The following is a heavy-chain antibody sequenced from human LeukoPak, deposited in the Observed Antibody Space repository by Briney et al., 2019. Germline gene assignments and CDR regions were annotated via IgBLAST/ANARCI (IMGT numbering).Heavy chain of an antibody. J-gene: IGHJ4*02. CDR3: ARRAYEALDFDY. Sequence: GESLKISCKGSGYSFTNYWIGWVRQMPGKGLEWMGIIYPDDSDTRYSPSFQGQVTISADKSITTAYLQWSSLKASDTAIFYCARRAYEALDFDYWGQGTLVTVSS. V-gene: IGHV5-51*01. CDR2: IYPDDSDT. D-gene: IGHD5-12*01. CDR1: GYSFTNYW.